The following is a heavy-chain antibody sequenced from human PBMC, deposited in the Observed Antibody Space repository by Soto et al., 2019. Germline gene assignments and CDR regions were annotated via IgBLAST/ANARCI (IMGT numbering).Heavy chain of an antibody. CDR3: ARARSSGWPSLAL. Sequence: QVQLVESGGGVVQPGRSLTVSCAASGFNFNTYTIHWVRQAPGKGLEWVAVISYGSTYKYYADSVKGRFAISRDDSKNTLAMQMTSLPVGDTAVYYCARARSSGWPSLALWGQGTLVTVSS. D-gene: IGHD6-19*01. CDR2: ISYGSTYK. J-gene: IGHJ4*02. V-gene: IGHV3-30*09. CDR1: GFNFNTYT.